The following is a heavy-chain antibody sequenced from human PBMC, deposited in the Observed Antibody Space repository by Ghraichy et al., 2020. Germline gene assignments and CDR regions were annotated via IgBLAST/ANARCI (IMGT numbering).Heavy chain of an antibody. CDR1: GGTFSSYA. CDR2: IIPIFGTA. D-gene: IGHD6-25*01. V-gene: IGHV1-69*13. J-gene: IGHJ6*02. Sequence: SVKVSCKASGGTFSSYAISWVRQAPGQGLEWMGGIIPIFGTANYAQKFQGRVTITADESTSTAHMELSSLRSEDTAVYYCAREAAEAGSPHSGMDVWGQGTTVTVSS. CDR3: AREAAEAGSPHSGMDV.